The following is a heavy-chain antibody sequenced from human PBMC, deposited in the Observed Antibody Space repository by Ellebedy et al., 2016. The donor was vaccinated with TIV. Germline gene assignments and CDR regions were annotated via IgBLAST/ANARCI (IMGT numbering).Heavy chain of an antibody. D-gene: IGHD4-17*01. J-gene: IGHJ5*02. CDR3: TRKGAYGEQADQVNSWFDR. Sequence: PGGSLRLSCAASGFSFRSYWMSWVRQAPGKGLEWVANIYQDGSFRFYAESVKGRFTISRDNAKNPLMQQRNSMRAEERAVYYWTRKGAYGEQADQVNSWFDRWGQGTLVAVSS. CDR2: IYQDGSFR. V-gene: IGHV3-7*03. CDR1: GFSFRSYW.